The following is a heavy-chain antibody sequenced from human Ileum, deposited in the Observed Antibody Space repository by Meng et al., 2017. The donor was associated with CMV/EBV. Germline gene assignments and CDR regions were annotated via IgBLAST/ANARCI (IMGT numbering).Heavy chain of an antibody. Sequence: AQGRGEPSQTVCLHHGVSVASRTSGGRYLVWIRQPQGKGLEWIGYIYKNGRAFSTPSLQSRVSISVDTSRNQFSLRLSSMTAADTAVYSCARGVVDYDFWSGPRTYYFDYWGHGTLVTVSS. J-gene: IGHJ4*01. CDR2: IYKNGRA. CDR3: ARGVVDYDFWSGPRTYYFDY. V-gene: IGHV4-30-4*08. CDR1: VASRTSGGRY. D-gene: IGHD3-3*01.